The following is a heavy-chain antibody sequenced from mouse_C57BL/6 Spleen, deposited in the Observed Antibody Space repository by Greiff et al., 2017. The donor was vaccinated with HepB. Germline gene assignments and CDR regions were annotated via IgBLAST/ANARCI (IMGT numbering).Heavy chain of an antibody. CDR2: ISNGGGST. CDR3: ARFDDYPWYFDV. CDR1: GFTFSDYY. J-gene: IGHJ1*03. Sequence: EVKVVESGGGLVQPGGSLKLSCAASGFTFSDYYMYWVRQTPEKRLEWVAYISNGGGSTYYPDTVKGRFTISRDNAKNTLYLQMSRLKSEDTAMYYCARFDDYPWYFDVWGTGTTVTVSS. V-gene: IGHV5-12*01. D-gene: IGHD2-4*01.